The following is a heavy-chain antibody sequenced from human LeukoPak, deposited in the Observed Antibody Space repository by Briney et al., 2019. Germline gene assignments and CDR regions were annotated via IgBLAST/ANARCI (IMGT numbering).Heavy chain of an antibody. D-gene: IGHD4-11*01. CDR1: GLTFNNFA. V-gene: IGHV3-23*01. J-gene: IGHJ4*02. CDR2: ISSSGTIT. Sequence: GGSLSFSGAASGLTFNNFAWNGFRQAQGKGLEWVSAISSSGTITYCADSVKGRFTISRDNSKNTLYLQMNSLRAEDTAVYYCAKDLYSHAYWGQGTLATVSS. CDR3: AKDLYSHAY.